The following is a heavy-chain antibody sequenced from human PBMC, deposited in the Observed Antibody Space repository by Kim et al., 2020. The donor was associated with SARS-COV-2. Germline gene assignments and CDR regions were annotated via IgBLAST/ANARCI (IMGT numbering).Heavy chain of an antibody. CDR1: GFTFRSFG. Sequence: GGSLRLSCAASGFTFRSFGMHWVRQVSGKGLEWVATIHYDDSSRDYGDSVKGRFSISRDTSRNMLYLQMNSLRAEDTAVYYCAKDSQRGGSRPFYYHYGMDVWGQGTMVTVSS. D-gene: IGHD3-3*02. V-gene: IGHV3-30*02. CDR2: IHYDDSSR. CDR3: AKDSQRGGSRPFYYHYGMDV. J-gene: IGHJ6*02.